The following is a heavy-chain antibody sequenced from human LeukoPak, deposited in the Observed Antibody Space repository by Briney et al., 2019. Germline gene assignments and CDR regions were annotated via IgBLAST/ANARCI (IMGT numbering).Heavy chain of an antibody. CDR3: ARQTTMVRGVIPYYYYYMDV. CDR2: IYLGDSDT. J-gene: IGHJ6*03. D-gene: IGHD3-10*01. V-gene: IGHV5-51*01. Sequence: GESLKISCKGSGYSFTSYWIGWVRQMPGKGLEWMGIIYLGDSDTRYSPSFQGQVTISADKSISTAYRQWSSLKASDTAMYYCARQTTMVRGVIPYYYYYMDVWGKGTTVTVSS. CDR1: GYSFTSYW.